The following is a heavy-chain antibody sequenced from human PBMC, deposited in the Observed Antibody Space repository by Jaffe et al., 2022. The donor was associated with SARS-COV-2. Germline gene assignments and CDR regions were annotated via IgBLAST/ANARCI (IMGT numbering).Heavy chain of an antibody. CDR3: ARDMVFSSLYSSGWQHGELGAFDI. D-gene: IGHD6-19*01. J-gene: IGHJ3*02. Sequence: EVQLVESGGGLVKPGGSLRLSCAASGFTFSSYSMNWVRQAPGKGLEWVSSISSSSSYIYYADSVKGRFTISRDNAKNSLYLQMNSLRAEDTAVYYCARDMVFSSLYSSGWQHGELGAFDIWGQGTMVTVSS. V-gene: IGHV3-21*01. CDR2: ISSSSSYI. CDR1: GFTFSSYS.